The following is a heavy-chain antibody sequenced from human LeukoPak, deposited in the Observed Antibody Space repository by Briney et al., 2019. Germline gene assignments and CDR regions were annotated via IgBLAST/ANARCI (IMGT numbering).Heavy chain of an antibody. CDR1: GGSISSSSYY. Sequence: SETLSLTCTVSGGSISSSSYYWGWIRQPPGKGLEWIGQINPSRNTNYNPSLKSRVTISVDTSKKQFSLKLSSVTAADTAVYYCARRYDFWSGYPPPLDYWGQGTLVTVSS. D-gene: IGHD3-3*01. V-gene: IGHV4-39*07. CDR2: INPSRNT. J-gene: IGHJ4*02. CDR3: ARRYDFWSGYPPPLDY.